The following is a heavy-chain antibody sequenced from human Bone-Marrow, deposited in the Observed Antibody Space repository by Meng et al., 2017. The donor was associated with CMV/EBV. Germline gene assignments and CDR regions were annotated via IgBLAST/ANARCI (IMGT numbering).Heavy chain of an antibody. J-gene: IGHJ4*02. CDR2: ISGSGIHI. CDR3: SRDRLADY. Sequence: GGSLRLSCAASGFTFSDYYMSWIRQAPGKGLEWLSYISGSGIHIYYSDSVKGRFTISRDNAKNSLYLQMNSLRAEDTAVYYCSRDRLADYWSQGTLVTVSS. D-gene: IGHD3-9*01. CDR1: GFTFSDYY. V-gene: IGHV3-11*04.